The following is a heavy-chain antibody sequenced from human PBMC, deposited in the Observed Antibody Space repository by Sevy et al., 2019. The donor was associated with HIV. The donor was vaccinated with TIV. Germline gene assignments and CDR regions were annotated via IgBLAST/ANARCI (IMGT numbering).Heavy chain of an antibody. D-gene: IGHD2-21*02. CDR2: ISDDGSKT. CDR3: ARGRVTSHYFDY. J-gene: IGHJ4*02. Sequence: GGSLRLSCADSGFTFIDYAMHWVRQAPGKGLEWVAVISDDGSKTYYADSVNGRFTISRDNSKNTLYLQMNRLRADDTAVYYWARGRVTSHYFDYWGQGTLVTVSS. V-gene: IGHV3-30*04. CDR1: GFTFIDYA.